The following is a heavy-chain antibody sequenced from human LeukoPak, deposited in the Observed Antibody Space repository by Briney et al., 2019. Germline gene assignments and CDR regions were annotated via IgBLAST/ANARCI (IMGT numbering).Heavy chain of an antibody. CDR2: IWYDGSNK. Sequence: PGGSLRLSCAASGFTFSSYGMHWVRQAPGKGLEWVAVIWYDGSNKYYADSVKGRFTISRDNSKNTLYLQMNSLRAEDTAVYYCAKGRDDYYDSSDYWGQGTLVTVSS. D-gene: IGHD3-22*01. V-gene: IGHV3-30*02. CDR3: AKGRDDYYDSSDY. J-gene: IGHJ4*02. CDR1: GFTFSSYG.